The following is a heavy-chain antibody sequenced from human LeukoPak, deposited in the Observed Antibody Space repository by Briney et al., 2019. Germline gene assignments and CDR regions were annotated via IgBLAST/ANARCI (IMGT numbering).Heavy chain of an antibody. CDR3: ARDGYDISVYSYSYFDY. Sequence: PGGSLRLSCAASGFTFSSYSMNWVRQAPGKGLEWVSSISSSSSYIYYADSVKGRFTISRDNAKNSLYLKMNSLRAEDTAVYYWARDGYDISVYSYSYFDYWGQGTLVTVSS. CDR1: GFTFSSYS. J-gene: IGHJ4*02. CDR2: ISSSSSYI. V-gene: IGHV3-21*01. D-gene: IGHD3-22*01.